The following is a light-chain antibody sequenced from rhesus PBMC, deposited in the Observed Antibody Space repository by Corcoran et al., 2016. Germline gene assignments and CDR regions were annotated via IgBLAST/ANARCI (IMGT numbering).Light chain of an antibody. V-gene: IGKV1-25*01. CDR1: QGITND. Sequence: DIQMTQSPSSLSASVGARVTITCRASQGITNDLAWYQQKLGETPKLLIYEASSLQSGIPSRFSGSGSGTEFTLTISSLQSEDFATYYCQHYYSMPYSFGQGTKVEIK. CDR2: EAS. J-gene: IGKJ2*01. CDR3: QHYYSMPYS.